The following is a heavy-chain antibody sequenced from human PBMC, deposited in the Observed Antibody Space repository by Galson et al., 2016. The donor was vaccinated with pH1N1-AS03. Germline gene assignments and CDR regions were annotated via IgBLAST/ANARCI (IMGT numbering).Heavy chain of an antibody. Sequence: SVKVSCKASGLTFSSYAISWVRQAPGQGLEWMGGDKGVFRTTNYAQKFQGRITITMDQSTGTAYMEVSSLRAEDTAVYYCATAGNYFDIRRFDYWGQGTPVTVFS. CDR3: ATAGNYFDIRRFDY. CDR2: DKGVFRTT. V-gene: IGHV1-69*05. J-gene: IGHJ4*02. D-gene: IGHD3-9*01. CDR1: GLTFSSYA.